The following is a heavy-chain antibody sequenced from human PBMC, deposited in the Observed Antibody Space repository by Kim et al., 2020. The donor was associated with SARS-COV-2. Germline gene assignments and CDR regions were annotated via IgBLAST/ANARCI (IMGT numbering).Heavy chain of an antibody. Sequence: SETLSLTCTVSGGSISSYYWSWIRQPPGKGLEWIGYIYYSGSTNYNPSLKSRVTISVDTSKNQFSLKLSSVTAADTAVYYCARSVEQLAPGGFDYWGQGTLVTVSS. J-gene: IGHJ4*02. CDR2: IYYSGST. CDR3: ARSVEQLAPGGFDY. CDR1: GGSISSYY. V-gene: IGHV4-59*01. D-gene: IGHD6-13*01.